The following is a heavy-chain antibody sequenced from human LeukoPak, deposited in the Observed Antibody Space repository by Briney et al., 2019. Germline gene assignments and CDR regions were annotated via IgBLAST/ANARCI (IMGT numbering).Heavy chain of an antibody. CDR3: ARASPGWELPGVDY. CDR1: GGTFSSYA. Sequence: ASVKVSCKACGGTFSSYAISWVRQAPGQGLEWMGGIIPIFGTANYAQKFQGRVTITADESTSTAYMELSSLRSEDTAVYYCARASPGWELPGVDYWGQGTLVTVSS. D-gene: IGHD1-26*01. CDR2: IIPIFGTA. J-gene: IGHJ4*02. V-gene: IGHV1-69*13.